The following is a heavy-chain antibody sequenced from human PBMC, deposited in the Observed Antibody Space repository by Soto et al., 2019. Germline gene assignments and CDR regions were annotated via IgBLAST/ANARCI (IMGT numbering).Heavy chain of an antibody. V-gene: IGHV4-39*01. D-gene: IGHD6-19*01. J-gene: IGHJ4*02. CDR1: GGSISSSSYY. Sequence: PSETLSLTCTVSGGSISSSSYYWGWIRQPPGKGLEWIGSIYYSGSTYYNPSLKSRVTISVDTSKNQFSLKLSSVTAADTAVYYCARLETYRSGPVPANWGQGTLVTVSS. CDR3: ARLETYRSGPVPAN. CDR2: IYYSGST.